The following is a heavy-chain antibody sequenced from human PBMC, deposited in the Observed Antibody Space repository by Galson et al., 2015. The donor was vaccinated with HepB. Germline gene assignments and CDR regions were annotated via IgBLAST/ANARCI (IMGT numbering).Heavy chain of an antibody. CDR1: GGSISSSSYY. CDR3: ARHKKGRAYRIAAAGSSIDY. D-gene: IGHD6-13*01. CDR2: IYYSGST. Sequence: ETLSLTCTVSGGSISSSSYYWGWIRQPPGKGLEWIGSIYYSGSTYYNPSLKSRVTISVDTSKNQFSLKLSSVTAADTAVYYCARHKKGRAYRIAAAGSSIDYWGQGTLVTVSS. V-gene: IGHV4-39*01. J-gene: IGHJ4*02.